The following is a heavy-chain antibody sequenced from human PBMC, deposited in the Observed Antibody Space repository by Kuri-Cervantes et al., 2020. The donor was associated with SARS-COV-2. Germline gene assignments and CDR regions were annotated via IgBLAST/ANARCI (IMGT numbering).Heavy chain of an antibody. V-gene: IGHV3-48*02. CDR1: GFTFSSYS. Sequence: GGSLRLSCAASGFTFSSYSMNWVRQAPGKGLEWVSYISSSSSTIYYADSVKGRFTIPRDNAKNSLYLQMNSLRDEDTAVYYCAREGVTGTTYYYYYGMDVWGQGTTVTVSS. CDR2: ISSSSSTI. D-gene: IGHD1-7*01. CDR3: AREGVTGTTYYYYYGMDV. J-gene: IGHJ6*02.